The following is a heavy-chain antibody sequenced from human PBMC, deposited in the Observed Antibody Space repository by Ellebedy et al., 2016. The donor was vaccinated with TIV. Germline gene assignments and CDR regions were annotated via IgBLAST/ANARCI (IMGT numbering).Heavy chain of an antibody. V-gene: IGHV3-11*01. J-gene: IGHJ3*02. D-gene: IGHD4-17*01. CDR3: ARQTVATSVNDAFDI. CDR1: GFTFSDYY. Sequence: PGGSLRLSCAASGFTFSDYYMSWTRQAPGKGLEWISYISSSGDIINYLDSVKGRFTISRDNAKNSLYLQIDSLRAEDTAVYYCARQTVATSVNDAFDIWGLGTVVTVSS. CDR2: ISSSGDII.